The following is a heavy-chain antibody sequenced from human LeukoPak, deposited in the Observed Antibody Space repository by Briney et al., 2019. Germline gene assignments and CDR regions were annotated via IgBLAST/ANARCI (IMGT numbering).Heavy chain of an antibody. CDR3: ARAYYYDSGSYYGHFDY. J-gene: IGHJ4*02. CDR2: ISGSGDAT. CDR1: KFTFVNYA. D-gene: IGHD3-10*01. V-gene: IGHV3-23*01. Sequence: PGGSLRLSCAASKFTFVNYAMSWVREAPGTGLEWVSTISGSGDATYYADSVKGRFTISRDNSKSTLYLQMNSLRAEDTALYYCARAYYYDSGSYYGHFDYWGRGTLVTVSS.